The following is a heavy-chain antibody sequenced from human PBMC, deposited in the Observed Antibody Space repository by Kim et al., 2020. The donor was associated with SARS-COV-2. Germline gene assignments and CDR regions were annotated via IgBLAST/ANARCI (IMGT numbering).Heavy chain of an antibody. V-gene: IGHV3-23*01. J-gene: IGHJ6*03. CDR3: AKDNLYTTTTDYYYMDV. CDR2: ISAGSGST. D-gene: IGHD3-16*02. CDR1: GFTFKNYA. Sequence: GGSLRLSCAASGFTFKNYAMSWVRQAPGKGLEWVSDISAGSGSTFYTNSVKGRFTISRDNSKNTLFLQMDSLRAEDTAVYYCAKDNLYTTTTDYYYMDVWGEGATVIVSS.